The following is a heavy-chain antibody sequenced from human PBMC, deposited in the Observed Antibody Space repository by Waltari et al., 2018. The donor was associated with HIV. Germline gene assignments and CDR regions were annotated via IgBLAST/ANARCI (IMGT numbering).Heavy chain of an antibody. D-gene: IGHD3-3*01. V-gene: IGHV1-69*01. J-gene: IGHJ5*02. CDR1: GGTFSSYA. CDR3: ARNTQSRFLEWLNWFDP. Sequence: QVQLVQSGAEVKKPGSSVKVSCKASGGTFSSYAISWVRQAPGQGLEWMGGIIPIFGTANYAQKFQGRVTITADESTSTAYMELSSLRSEDTAVYYCARNTQSRFLEWLNWFDPWGQGTLVTVSS. CDR2: IIPIFGTA.